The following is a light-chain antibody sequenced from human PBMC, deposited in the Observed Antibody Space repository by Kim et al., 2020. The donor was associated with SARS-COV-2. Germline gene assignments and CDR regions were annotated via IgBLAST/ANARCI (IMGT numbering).Light chain of an antibody. CDR2: GAS. J-gene: IGKJ1*01. CDR3: QQYNSWPLT. V-gene: IGKV3-15*01. CDR1: QSISTN. Sequence: EVVMTQSPATLSVSLGERATLSCRASQSISTNLAWYQQKPGQAPRLLIYGASTRATGIPARISGGGSGTEFTVTISSLQPEDFALYYCQQYNSWPLTFGQGTKVDIK.